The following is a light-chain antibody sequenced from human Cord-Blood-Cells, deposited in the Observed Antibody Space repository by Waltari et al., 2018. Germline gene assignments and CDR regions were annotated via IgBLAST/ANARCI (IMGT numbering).Light chain of an antibody. Sequence: SYELTQPPSVSVSPGKPASITCSGAKLGDKYACWYQQKPGQSPVLVIYQDSKRPSGIPERFSGSNSGNTATLTISGTQAMDEADYYCQAWDSSTVVFGGGTKLTVL. J-gene: IGLJ2*01. CDR2: QDS. V-gene: IGLV3-1*01. CDR3: QAWDSSTVV. CDR1: KLGDKY.